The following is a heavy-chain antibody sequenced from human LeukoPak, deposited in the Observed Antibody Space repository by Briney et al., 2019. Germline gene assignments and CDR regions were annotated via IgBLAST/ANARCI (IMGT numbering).Heavy chain of an antibody. CDR3: ARLRYSDY. D-gene: IGHD2-21*01. V-gene: IGHV3-30-3*01. J-gene: IGHJ4*02. Sequence: PGRSLRLSCAASGFTFSSYAMHWVRQAPGKGLEWVAVISYDESNKYYADSVKGRFTISRDNSKNTLYLQMNSLRAEDTAVYYCARLRYSDYWGQGTLVTVSS. CDR2: ISYDESNK. CDR1: GFTFSSYA.